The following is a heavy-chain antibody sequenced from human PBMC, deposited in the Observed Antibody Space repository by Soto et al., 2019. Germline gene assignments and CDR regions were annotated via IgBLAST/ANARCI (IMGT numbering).Heavy chain of an antibody. J-gene: IGHJ4*02. Sequence: EVQLVESGGGLVKPGGSLRLSCAASGFGFSDAWMNWVRQAPGKGPEWVGRIKSKVDGGTTDYATPVKGRFTISRDDSKNTLYLQMNSVKTEGAAVYYCTTNHYSWDFDHWGQGSLVTVSS. V-gene: IGHV3-15*07. CDR3: TTNHYSWDFDH. CDR1: GFGFSDAW. D-gene: IGHD2-21*01. CDR2: IKSKVDGGTT.